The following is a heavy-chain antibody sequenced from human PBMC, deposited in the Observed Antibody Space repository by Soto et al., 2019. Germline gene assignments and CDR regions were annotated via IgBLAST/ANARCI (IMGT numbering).Heavy chain of an antibody. CDR3: ARRSRHYYGSGSYYQPDYYYYGMDV. CDR2: IYPGDSDT. J-gene: IGHJ6*01. CDR1: GYSFTSYW. Sequence: GESLKISCKGSGYSFTSYWIGWVRQMPGKGLEWMEIIYPGDSDTRYSPSFQGQVTISADKSISTAYLQWSSLKASDTAMYYCARRSRHYYGSGSYYQPDYYYYGMDVWGQGTTVTVSS. V-gene: IGHV5-51*01. D-gene: IGHD3-10*01.